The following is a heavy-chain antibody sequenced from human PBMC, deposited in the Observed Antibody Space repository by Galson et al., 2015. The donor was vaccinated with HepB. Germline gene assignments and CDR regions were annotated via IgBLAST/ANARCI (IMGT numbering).Heavy chain of an antibody. CDR2: IDWDDDK. CDR1: GFSLSTSGMC. CDR3: ALGSSSPKSDYGMDV. Sequence: PALVKPTQTLTLTCTFSGFSLSTSGMCVSWIRQPPGKALEWLALIDWDDDKYYSTSLKTRLTISKDTSKNQVVLTMTNMDPVDTATYYCALGSSSPKSDYGMDVWGQGTTVTVSS. J-gene: IGHJ6*02. D-gene: IGHD6-6*01. V-gene: IGHV2-70*01.